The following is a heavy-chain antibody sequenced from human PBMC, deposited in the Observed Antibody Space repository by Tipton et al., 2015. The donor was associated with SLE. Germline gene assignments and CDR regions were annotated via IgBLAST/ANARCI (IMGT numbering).Heavy chain of an antibody. V-gene: IGHV4-4*01. CDR1: GSIDTHY. CDR2: IYHTGST. D-gene: IGHD1-26*01. Sequence: TLSLTCSISGSIDTHYWSWVRQPPGKGLEWIGEIYHTGSTNYNPSLRSRVTMSVDTSKNQFSLHLSSVTAADTAVYFCARRGVGHYFDYWGQGALITVSS. CDR3: ARRGVGHYFDY. J-gene: IGHJ4*02.